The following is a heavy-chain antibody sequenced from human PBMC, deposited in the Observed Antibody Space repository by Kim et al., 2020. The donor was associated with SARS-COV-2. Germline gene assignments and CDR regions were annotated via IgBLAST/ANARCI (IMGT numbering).Heavy chain of an antibody. Sequence: SETLSLTCTVSGSINNYYWTWIRQPPGKGLEWIGYIYYSGDTNYNPSLKSRVTISIDTSKNQFSLKVTSVTAADTAVYYCARGGLNYYGSGSYGDNWFDPWGQGTLVTVSS. CDR2: IYYSGDT. D-gene: IGHD3-10*01. CDR1: GSINNYY. V-gene: IGHV4-59*01. CDR3: ARGGLNYYGSGSYGDNWFDP. J-gene: IGHJ5*02.